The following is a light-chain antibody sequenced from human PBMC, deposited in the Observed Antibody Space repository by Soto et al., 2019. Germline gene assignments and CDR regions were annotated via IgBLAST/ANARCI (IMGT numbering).Light chain of an antibody. CDR2: DAS. CDR1: QSVSTY. Sequence: EIVLTQSPATLSLSPGERATLSCRASQSVSTYLAWYHQKPGQAPRLLIYDASNRATGIPARFSGSGSGTDFTLTISSLEPEDVAAYYCQQRTNWPPLTFGGGTKVEIK. CDR3: QQRTNWPPLT. J-gene: IGKJ4*01. V-gene: IGKV3-11*01.